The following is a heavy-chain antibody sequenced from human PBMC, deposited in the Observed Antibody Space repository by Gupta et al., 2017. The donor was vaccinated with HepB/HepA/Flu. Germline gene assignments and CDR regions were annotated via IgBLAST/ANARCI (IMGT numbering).Heavy chain of an antibody. CDR3: AKDKGCSSTSCYFSLDY. V-gene: IGHV3-30*18. D-gene: IGHD2-2*01. Sequence: QVQLVESGGGVVQPGRSLRLSCAASGFPFSSYGMHWVRQAPGKGLEWVAVISYDGSNKYYADSVKGRFTISRDNSKNTLYLQMNSLRAEDTAVYYCAKDKGCSSTSCYFSLDYWGQGTLVTVSS. J-gene: IGHJ4*02. CDR2: ISYDGSNK. CDR1: GFPFSSYG.